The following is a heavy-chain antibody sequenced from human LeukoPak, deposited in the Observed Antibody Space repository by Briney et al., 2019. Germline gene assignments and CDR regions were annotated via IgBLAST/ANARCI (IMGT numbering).Heavy chain of an antibody. J-gene: IGHJ4*02. CDR1: GYTFTGYY. Sequence: ASVKVSCKASGYTFTGYYMHWVRQAPGRGLEWMGWINPNSGGTNYAQKFQGRVTMTRDTSISTAYMELSRLRSDDTAVYYCARGGGTFDILTGWLDYWGQGTLVTVSS. CDR3: ARGGGTFDILTGWLDY. D-gene: IGHD3-9*01. V-gene: IGHV1-2*02. CDR2: INPNSGGT.